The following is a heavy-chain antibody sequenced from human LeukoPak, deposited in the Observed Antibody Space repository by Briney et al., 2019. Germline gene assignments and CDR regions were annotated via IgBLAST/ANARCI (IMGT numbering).Heavy chain of an antibody. CDR2: IYYSGST. CDR3: ASSDSSGWYSLGAFDI. CDR1: GGSISSSSYY. D-gene: IGHD6-19*01. J-gene: IGHJ3*02. Sequence: SETLSLTCTVSGGSISSSSYYWGWLLQPPGKGLEWIGSIYYSGSTYYNPSLKSRVTISVDTSKNQFSLKLSSVTAADTAVYYCASSDSSGWYSLGAFDIWGQGTMVTVSS. V-gene: IGHV4-39*07.